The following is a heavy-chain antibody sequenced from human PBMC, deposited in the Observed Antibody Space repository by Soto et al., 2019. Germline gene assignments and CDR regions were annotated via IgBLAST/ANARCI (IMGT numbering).Heavy chain of an antibody. CDR2: ISAYNGNT. V-gene: IGHV1-18*01. CDR3: ARTYSSSYGMDV. J-gene: IGHJ6*02. CDR1: GYIFTSFG. D-gene: IGHD6-13*01. Sequence: ASVKVSCKASGYIFTSFGISWVRQAPGQGLEWMGWISAYNGNTNYAQNLQGRVTMTEDTSTDTAYMELRSLRSDDTAVYYCARTYSSSYGMDVWGQGTTVTVSS.